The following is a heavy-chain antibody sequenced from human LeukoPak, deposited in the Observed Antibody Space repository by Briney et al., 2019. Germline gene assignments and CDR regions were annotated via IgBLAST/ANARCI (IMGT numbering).Heavy chain of an antibody. J-gene: IGHJ4*01. Sequence: HPGGSRRLSCGASGFTFRTYWMTWVRQAPGKGLEWVSAISGSGGSTYYADSAKGRFTISRDNSKNTLYLQMNSLRAEDTAVYYCAKGGSSGGSCLGNYWGQGTLVTVSS. CDR1: GFTFRTYW. V-gene: IGHV3-23*01. CDR2: ISGSGGST. CDR3: AKGGSSGGSCLGNY. D-gene: IGHD2-15*01.